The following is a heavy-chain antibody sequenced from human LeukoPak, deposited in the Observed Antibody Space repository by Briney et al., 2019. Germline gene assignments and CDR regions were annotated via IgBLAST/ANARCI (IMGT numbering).Heavy chain of an antibody. J-gene: IGHJ4*02. CDR3: ARDYDFWSGYFDY. D-gene: IGHD3-3*01. Sequence: AGSLRLSCAASGFTFSSYWMSWVRQAPGKGLEWVANIKQDGSEKYYVDTVKGRFTISRDNAKNSLYLQMNSLRAEDTAVYYCARDYDFWSGYFDYWGQGTLVTVSS. CDR2: IKQDGSEK. CDR1: GFTFSSYW. V-gene: IGHV3-7*01.